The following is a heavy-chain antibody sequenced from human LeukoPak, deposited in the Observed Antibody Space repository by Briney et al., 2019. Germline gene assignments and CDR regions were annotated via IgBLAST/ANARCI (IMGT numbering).Heavy chain of an antibody. J-gene: IGHJ4*02. CDR1: GFTFSRYE. V-gene: IGHV3-33*08. D-gene: IGHD3-10*01. Sequence: GGSLRHSCSASGFTFSRYEMNWVRQAPGKGLEWVAVIWYDGSNKYYADSVKGRFTISRDNSKNTLYLQMNSLRAEDTAVYYCAREQRITMVRGFTTTYYFDYWGQGTLVTVSS. CDR2: IWYDGSNK. CDR3: AREQRITMVRGFTTTYYFDY.